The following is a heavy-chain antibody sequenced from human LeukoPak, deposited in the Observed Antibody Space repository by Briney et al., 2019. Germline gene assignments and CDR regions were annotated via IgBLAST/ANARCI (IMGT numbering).Heavy chain of an antibody. CDR3: ATFGSGSYQRFDY. Sequence: PGGSLRLSCAASGFTFSSYAMTWVRQAPGKGLQWVLTISGSGGTTYYADSAKGRFTSSRDNSKNTLYLQMDSLRAEDTAVYYCATFGSGSYQRFDYWGQGTLVTVSS. CDR2: ISGSGGTT. CDR1: GFTFSSYA. V-gene: IGHV3-23*01. D-gene: IGHD3-10*01. J-gene: IGHJ4*02.